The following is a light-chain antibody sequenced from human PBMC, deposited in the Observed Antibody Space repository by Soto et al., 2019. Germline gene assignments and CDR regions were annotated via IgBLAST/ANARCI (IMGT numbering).Light chain of an antibody. J-gene: IGKJ5*01. V-gene: IGKV3-15*01. Sequence: EIVMMQSPATLSVSPGESVTLSCRASQLFSSNLAWYQHKPGQAPRLLIHGVSTRDTGVPARFSGSGSGTDFTLTISSLQSEDFAVYYCQQYNNWPPITFGQGTRLE. CDR3: QQYNNWPPIT. CDR1: QLFSSN. CDR2: GVS.